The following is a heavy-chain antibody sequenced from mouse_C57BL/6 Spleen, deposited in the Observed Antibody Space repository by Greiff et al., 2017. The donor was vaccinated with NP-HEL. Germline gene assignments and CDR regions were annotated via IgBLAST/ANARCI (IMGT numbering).Heavy chain of an antibody. Sequence: VQLQQPGAELVMPGASVKLSCKASGYTFTSYWMHWVKQRPGQGLEWIGEIDPSDSYTNYNQKFKGKSTLTVDKSSSTAYMQLSSLTSEDSAVYYGARRGGTVVPFDYWGQGTTLTVSS. D-gene: IGHD1-1*01. J-gene: IGHJ2*01. V-gene: IGHV1-69*01. CDR2: IDPSDSYT. CDR1: GYTFTSYW. CDR3: ARRGGTVVPFDY.